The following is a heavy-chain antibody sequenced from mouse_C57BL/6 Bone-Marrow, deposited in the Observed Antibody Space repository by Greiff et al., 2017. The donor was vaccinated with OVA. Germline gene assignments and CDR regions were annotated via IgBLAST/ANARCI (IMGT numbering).Heavy chain of an antibody. CDR3: ASRGWASYYFDY. V-gene: IGHV1-63*01. J-gene: IGHJ2*01. CDR2: IYPGGGYT. Sequence: VKLQQSGAELVRPGTSVKMSCKASGYTFTNYWIGWAKQRPGHGLEWIGDIYPGGGYTNYNEKFKGKATLTADKSSSTAYMQFSSLTSEDSAIYYCASRGWASYYFDYWGQGTTLTVSS. CDR1: GYTFTNYW. D-gene: IGHD1-1*02.